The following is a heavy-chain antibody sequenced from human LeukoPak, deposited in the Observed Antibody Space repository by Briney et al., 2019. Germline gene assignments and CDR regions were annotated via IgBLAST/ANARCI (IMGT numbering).Heavy chain of an antibody. V-gene: IGHV4-31*03. CDR1: GGSISSGGYY. Sequence: PSQTLSLTCTVSGGSISSGGYYWSWIRQHPGKGLEWIGCIYYSGSTYYNPSLKSRVSISVDTSKNQSSLKLSSVTAADTAVYYCARDCSGGSCHDYWGQGTLVTASS. CDR3: ARDCSGGSCHDY. J-gene: IGHJ4*02. CDR2: IYYSGST. D-gene: IGHD2-15*01.